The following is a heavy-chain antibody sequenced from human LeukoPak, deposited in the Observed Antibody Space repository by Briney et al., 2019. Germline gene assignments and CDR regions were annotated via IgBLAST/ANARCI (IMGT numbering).Heavy chain of an antibody. CDR3: ASFPSGSYTAY. V-gene: IGHV3-73*01. CDR2: IRSKADNYAT. D-gene: IGHD1-26*01. Sequence: GGSLRLSCAAFGFTFSSYEMNWVRQASGKGLEWVGHIRSKADNYATVCMASVKGRFTITRDDSENTAYLQMNSLKTEDTAVYYCASFPSGSYTAYWGQGTLVTVSS. J-gene: IGHJ4*02. CDR1: GFTFSSYE.